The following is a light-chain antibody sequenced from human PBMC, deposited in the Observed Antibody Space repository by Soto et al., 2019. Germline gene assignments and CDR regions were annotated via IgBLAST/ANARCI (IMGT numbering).Light chain of an antibody. CDR1: SSNIGNNY. Sequence: QSVLTQPPSVSAAPGPKVTISFSGSSSNIGNNYVSWYQQLPGTAPKLLIYDNNKRPSGIPDRFSGSKSGTSATLGITGLQTGDEADYYCGTWDSSLSVVVFGGGTKLTVL. J-gene: IGLJ2*01. V-gene: IGLV1-51*01. CDR2: DNN. CDR3: GTWDSSLSVVV.